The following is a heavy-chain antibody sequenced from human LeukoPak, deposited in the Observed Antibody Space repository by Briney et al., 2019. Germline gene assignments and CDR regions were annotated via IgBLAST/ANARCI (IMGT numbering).Heavy chain of an antibody. CDR1: GGSISSYY. V-gene: IGHV4-4*07. CDR2: IYTSGST. D-gene: IGHD3-10*01. Sequence: SETLSLTCTVSGGSISSYYWSWIRQPAGKGLEWIGRIYTSGSTNYNPPLKSRVTMSVDTSKNQFSLKLSSVTAADTAVYYCASNYYAGYDAFDIWGQGTMVTVSS. CDR3: ASNYYAGYDAFDI. J-gene: IGHJ3*02.